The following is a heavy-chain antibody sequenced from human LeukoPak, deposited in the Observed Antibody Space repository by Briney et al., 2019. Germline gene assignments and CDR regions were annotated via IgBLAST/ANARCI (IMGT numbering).Heavy chain of an antibody. Sequence: PGGSLRLSCAASGFTFSSYSMNWVRHAPGKGLEWVSSIISSSSYIYYADSLKGRFTISRDNAKNSLYLQMNSLRAQDTAVYYCARQDYHQNRSGWYWGQGTLVTVSS. CDR1: GFTFSSYS. D-gene: IGHD6-19*01. V-gene: IGHV3-21*01. J-gene: IGHJ4*02. CDR3: ARQDYHQNRSGWY. CDR2: IISSSSYI.